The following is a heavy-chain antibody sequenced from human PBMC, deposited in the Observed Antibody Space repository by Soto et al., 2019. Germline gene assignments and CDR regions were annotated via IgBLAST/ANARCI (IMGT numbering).Heavy chain of an antibody. CDR3: ARSRGYCSSTSCYWMNPFDI. CDR1: GYTFTGYY. CDR2: INPNSGGT. Sequence: SVKVSCKASGYTFTGYYMHWVRQSPVQGIEWMGWINPNSGGTNYAQKFQGWVTMTRDTSISTAYMELSRLRSDDTAVYYCARSRGYCSSTSCYWMNPFDIWGQATMVTVSS. V-gene: IGHV1-2*04. J-gene: IGHJ3*02. D-gene: IGHD2-2*01.